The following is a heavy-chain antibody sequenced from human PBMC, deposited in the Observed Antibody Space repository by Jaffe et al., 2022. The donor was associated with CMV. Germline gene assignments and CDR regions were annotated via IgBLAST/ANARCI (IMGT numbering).Heavy chain of an antibody. CDR2: INPNSGGT. D-gene: IGHD7-27*01. J-gene: IGHJ6*02. CDR1: GYTFTGYY. CDR3: ATRSPGGDPDWGYYYYGMDV. Sequence: QVQLVQSGAEVKKPGASVKVSCKASGYTFTGYYMHWVRQAPGQGLEWMGWINPNSGGTNYAQKFQGRVTMTRDTSISTAYMELSRLRSDDTAVYYCATRSPGGDPDWGYYYYGMDVWGQGTTVTVSS. V-gene: IGHV1-2*02.